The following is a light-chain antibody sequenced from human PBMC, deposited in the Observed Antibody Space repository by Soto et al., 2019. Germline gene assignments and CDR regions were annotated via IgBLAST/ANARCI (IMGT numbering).Light chain of an antibody. Sequence: QSVLTQPPSVSEAPRQRVTISCSGSSSNIGNNALNWFQQLPGEAPKLLIYYDDLLPSGVSHRFSGSXSDTSASXAXXGLQADDEADYYCQSYDRKLSSYVFGTGTKVTVL. J-gene: IGLJ1*01. CDR2: YDD. CDR3: QSYDRKLSSYV. CDR1: SSNIGNNA. V-gene: IGLV1-36*01.